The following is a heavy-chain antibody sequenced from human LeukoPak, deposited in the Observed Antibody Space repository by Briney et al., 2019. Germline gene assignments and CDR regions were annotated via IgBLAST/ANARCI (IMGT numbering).Heavy chain of an antibody. D-gene: IGHD5-12*01. J-gene: IGHJ4*02. V-gene: IGHV1-2*02. CDR1: GYTFTGYY. CDR2: INPNSGGT. Sequence: ASVKVSCKASGYTFTGYYMHWVRQAPGQGLEWTGWINPNSGGTNYAQKFQGRVTMTRDTSISTAYMELSRLRSDDTAVYYCASRDIVATITAPGSSSYYFDYWGQGTLVTVSS. CDR3: ASRDIVATITAPGSSSYYFDY.